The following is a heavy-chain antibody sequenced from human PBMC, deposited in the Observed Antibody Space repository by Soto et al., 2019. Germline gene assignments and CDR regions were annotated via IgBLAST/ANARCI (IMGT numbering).Heavy chain of an antibody. CDR2: IYYSGST. V-gene: IGHV4-39*01. CDR1: GGSISSSSYY. D-gene: IGHD4-17*01. CDR3: ARQEVTTFGYFDY. Sequence: SETLSLTCIVSGGSISSSSYYWGWIRQPPGKGLEWIGSIYYSGSTYYNPSLKSRVTISVDTSKNQFSLKLSSVTAADTAVYYCARQEVTTFGYFDYWGQGTLVTVSS. J-gene: IGHJ4*02.